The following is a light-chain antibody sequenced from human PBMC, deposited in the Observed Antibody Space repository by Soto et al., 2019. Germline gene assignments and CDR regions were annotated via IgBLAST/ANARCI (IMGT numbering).Light chain of an antibody. Sequence: PGERATLSCRASQSVSSSYLAWYQQKPGQAPRLLIYGASSRATGIPDRFSGSGSGTDFTLTISRLEPEDFAVYYCQQYGSSPLYTFGQGTKLEI. J-gene: IGKJ2*01. V-gene: IGKV3-20*01. CDR1: QSVSSSY. CDR3: QQYGSSPLYT. CDR2: GAS.